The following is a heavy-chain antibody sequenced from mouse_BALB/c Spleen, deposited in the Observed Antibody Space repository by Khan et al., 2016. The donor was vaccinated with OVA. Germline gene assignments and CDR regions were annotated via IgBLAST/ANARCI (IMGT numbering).Heavy chain of an antibody. Sequence: QVQLQQSGAELVKPGASVRLSCKASGYTFTSYYLYWVKQRPGQGLEWIADINPSNGGTNFNEKFKTKATLTVDKSSSTAYMELSSLTSEDSAVYYCTRSGDGTFGYWGQGTLVTVSA. D-gene: IGHD2-3*01. CDR1: GYTFTSYY. V-gene: IGHV1S81*02. CDR3: TRSGDGTFGY. CDR2: INPSNGGT. J-gene: IGHJ3*01.